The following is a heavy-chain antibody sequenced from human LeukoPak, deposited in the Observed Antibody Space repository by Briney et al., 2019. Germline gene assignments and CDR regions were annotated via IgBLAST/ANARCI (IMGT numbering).Heavy chain of an antibody. Sequence: ASVKVSCKACGYTFTGYYMHSVRQAPGQGREWVGWINPNSGGTNYAQKFQGRVTMTRDTSISTAYMELSRLRSDDTAVYYCARGDGYSYGNYWGQGTLVTVSS. CDR3: ARGDGYSYGNY. CDR2: INPNSGGT. J-gene: IGHJ4*02. D-gene: IGHD5-18*01. V-gene: IGHV1-2*02. CDR1: GYTFTGYY.